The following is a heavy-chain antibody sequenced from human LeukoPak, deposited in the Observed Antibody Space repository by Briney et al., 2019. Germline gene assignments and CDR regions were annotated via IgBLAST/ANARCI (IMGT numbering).Heavy chain of an antibody. D-gene: IGHD2-15*01. CDR2: INSDGSST. CDR3: ARATRYCSGGSCYSNWFDP. J-gene: IGHJ5*02. Sequence: GGSLRLSCAVSGFTFSSYWMHWVRQAPGKGLVWVSRINSDGSSTSYADSVKGRFTISRDNAKNTLYLQMNSLRAEDTAVYYCARATRYCSGGSCYSNWFDPWGQGTLVTASS. CDR1: GFTFSSYW. V-gene: IGHV3-74*01.